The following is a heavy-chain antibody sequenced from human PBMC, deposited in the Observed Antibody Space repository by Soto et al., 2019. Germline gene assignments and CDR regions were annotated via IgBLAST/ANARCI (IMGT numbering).Heavy chain of an antibody. CDR3: ARGDYYGSGSYYWFDP. Sequence: SVKVSCKASGGTFSSYAINWVRQAPGQGLEWMGGIIPIFGTANYAQKFQGRVTITADESTSTAYMELSSLRSEDTAVYYCARGDYYGSGSYYWFDPWGQGTLVTVSS. J-gene: IGHJ5*02. CDR1: GGTFSSYA. V-gene: IGHV1-69*13. CDR2: IIPIFGTA. D-gene: IGHD3-10*01.